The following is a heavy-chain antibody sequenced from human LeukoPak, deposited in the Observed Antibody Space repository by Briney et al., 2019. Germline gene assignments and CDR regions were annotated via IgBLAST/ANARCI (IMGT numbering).Heavy chain of an antibody. CDR1: GFTFSSYA. V-gene: IGHV3-23*01. Sequence: GGSLRLSCAASGFTFSSYAITWVRQAPGRGPEWVSGISGNGGNTYYADSMKGRFTISRDNSKNTLYLQMNSLRAEDTAVYYCAKSRYSGNYVFDYWGQGTLVTVSS. J-gene: IGHJ4*02. D-gene: IGHD5-12*01. CDR2: ISGNGGNT. CDR3: AKSRYSGNYVFDY.